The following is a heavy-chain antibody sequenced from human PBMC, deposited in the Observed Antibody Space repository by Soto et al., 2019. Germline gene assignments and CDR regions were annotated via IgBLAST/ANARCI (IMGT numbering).Heavy chain of an antibody. CDR1: GFSLSTSGVG. V-gene: IGHV2-5*02. CDR3: AHLPTYYYGSGSYADAFDI. CDR2: IYWDDDK. D-gene: IGHD3-10*01. Sequence: QITLKESGPTLVKPTQTLTLTCTFSGFSLSTSGVGVGWIRQPPGKALEWLALIYWDDDKRYSPSLKSRLTITKDTSKNPVVLTMTNMDPVDTATYYCAHLPTYYYGSGSYADAFDIWGQGTMVTVSS. J-gene: IGHJ3*02.